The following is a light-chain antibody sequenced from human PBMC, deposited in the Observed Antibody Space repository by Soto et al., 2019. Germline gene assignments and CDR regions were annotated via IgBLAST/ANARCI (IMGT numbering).Light chain of an antibody. J-gene: IGKJ4*01. CDR2: DAS. CDR3: QQYGSSPLT. V-gene: IGKV3-20*01. Sequence: EIVLTQSPDTLSLSPGERATLSCRASQSVRSNYLAWYQQKPGQAPRFLIYDASSRATVIPDRFSGSGSGTDFTLTISRLEPEDFAVYYCQQYGSSPLTFCEGTKVEIK. CDR1: QSVRSNY.